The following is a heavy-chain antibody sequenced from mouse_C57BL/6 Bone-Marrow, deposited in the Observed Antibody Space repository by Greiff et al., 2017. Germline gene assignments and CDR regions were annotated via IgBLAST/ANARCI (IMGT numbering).Heavy chain of an antibody. V-gene: IGHV1-69*01. Sequence: VQLQQPGAELVMPGASVKLSCKASGYTFTSYWMHWVKQRPGQGLEWIGEIDPSDSYTNYNQKFKGKSTLTVDKSSSTAYLQLSSLTSEDSAVYYCAREAYYYGSSYGRTLFDYWGQGTTLTVSS. CDR2: IDPSDSYT. J-gene: IGHJ2*01. CDR3: AREAYYYGSSYGRTLFDY. CDR1: GYTFTSYW. D-gene: IGHD1-1*01.